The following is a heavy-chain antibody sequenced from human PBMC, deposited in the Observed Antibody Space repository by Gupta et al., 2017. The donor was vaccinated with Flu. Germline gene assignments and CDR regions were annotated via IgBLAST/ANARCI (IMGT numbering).Heavy chain of an antibody. D-gene: IGHD3-10*01. V-gene: IGHV2-70*01. CDR1: GFSLSTSGMC. Sequence: QVTLRESGPALVKPTPTLPLTCTFPGFSLSTSGMCVSWIRQPPGKALEWLALIDWDDDKYYSTSLKTRLTISKDTSKNQVVLTMTNMDPVDTATYYCARILAGRGYGMDVWGQGTTVTVSS. CDR3: ARILAGRGYGMDV. J-gene: IGHJ6*02. CDR2: IDWDDDK.